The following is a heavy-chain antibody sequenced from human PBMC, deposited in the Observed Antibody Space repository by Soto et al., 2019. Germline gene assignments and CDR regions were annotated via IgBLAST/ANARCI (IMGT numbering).Heavy chain of an antibody. J-gene: IGHJ4*02. V-gene: IGHV4-30-2*01. CDR2: ISHSGCT. CDR1: GGSISSGGNS. Sequence: PSETLSFTCAVSGGSISSGGNSWGWIRQPPGKGLEWIGYISHSGCTYYNPSLKSRVTISVDRSKNQFSLKLSSVPAADTAVYYCSSLNYGAYDRFDYWVQGTLVTVSS. D-gene: IGHD4-17*01. CDR3: SSLNYGAYDRFDY.